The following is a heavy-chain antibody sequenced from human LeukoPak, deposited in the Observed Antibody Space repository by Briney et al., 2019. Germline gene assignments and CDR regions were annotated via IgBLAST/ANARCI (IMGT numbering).Heavy chain of an antibody. V-gene: IGHV1-2*02. J-gene: IGHJ3*02. CDR1: GYTFTGYY. Sequence: APVKVSCKASGYTFTGYYMHWVRQAPGQGLEWMGWINPNSGGTNYAQKFQGRVTMTRDTSISTAYMELSRLRSDDTAVYYCARDGGYCSSTSCYLEAFDIWGQGTMVTVSS. CDR3: ARDGGYCSSTSCYLEAFDI. D-gene: IGHD2-2*01. CDR2: INPNSGGT.